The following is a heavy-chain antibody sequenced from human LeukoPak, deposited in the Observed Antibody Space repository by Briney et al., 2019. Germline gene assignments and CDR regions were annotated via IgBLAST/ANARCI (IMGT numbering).Heavy chain of an antibody. D-gene: IGHD2/OR15-2a*01. CDR1: GFAFSSYG. V-gene: IGHV3-33*01. Sequence: GGSLRLSCAASGFAFSSYGMHWVRQAPGKGLEWVALIWYDGSNKHYADSVKGRLTISRDNSKNTLYLQMNSLRAEDTAVYYCAREGPRGNSQFDYWGQGTLVTVSS. CDR3: AREGPRGNSQFDY. CDR2: IWYDGSNK. J-gene: IGHJ4*02.